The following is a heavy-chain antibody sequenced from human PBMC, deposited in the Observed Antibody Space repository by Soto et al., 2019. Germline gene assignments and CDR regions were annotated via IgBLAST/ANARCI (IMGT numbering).Heavy chain of an antibody. D-gene: IGHD3-10*01. Sequence: GGSLRLSCAASGFTFSSYAMHWVRQAPGKGLEYVSAISSNGGSTYYANSVKGRFTISRDNSKNTLYLQMGSLRAEDMAVYYCARSSIGFGELSDDAFDIWGQGTMVTVSS. CDR1: GFTFSSYA. V-gene: IGHV3-64*01. CDR2: ISSNGGST. J-gene: IGHJ3*02. CDR3: ARSSIGFGELSDDAFDI.